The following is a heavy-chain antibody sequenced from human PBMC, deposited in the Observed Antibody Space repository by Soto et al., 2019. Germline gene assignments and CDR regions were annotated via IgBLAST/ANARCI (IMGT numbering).Heavy chain of an antibody. CDR1: GFSLSTSGMG. CDR2: IYWDDDK. V-gene: IGHV2-5*02. CDR3: AHYSSTSSFDY. Sequence: QITLKESGPTLVKPKQTFTLACTFSGFSLSTSGMGVGWIRQPPGKALEWLALIYWDDDKRYSPSLESRLTITKDTSKNQVVLTMTNMDPVDTATYYCAHYSSTSSFDYWGQGTLVTVSS. J-gene: IGHJ4*02. D-gene: IGHD6-13*01.